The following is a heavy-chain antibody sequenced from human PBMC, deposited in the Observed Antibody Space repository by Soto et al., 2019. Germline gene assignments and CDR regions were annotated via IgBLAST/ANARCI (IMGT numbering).Heavy chain of an antibody. J-gene: IGHJ3*02. V-gene: IGHV1-24*01. CDR2: FDPEDGET. Sequence: ASVKVSCKVSGYTLTELSMHWVRQAPGKGLEWMGGFDPEDGETIYAQKFQGRVTMTEDTSTDTAYMEPSSLRSEDTAVYYCATGPYDILTGYYLGGAFDIWGQGTMVTV. CDR1: GYTLTELS. D-gene: IGHD3-9*01. CDR3: ATGPYDILTGYYLGGAFDI.